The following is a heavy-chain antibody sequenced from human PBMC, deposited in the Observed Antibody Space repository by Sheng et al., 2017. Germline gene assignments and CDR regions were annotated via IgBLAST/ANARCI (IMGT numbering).Heavy chain of an antibody. D-gene: IGHD2-21*01. J-gene: IGHJ3*02. V-gene: IGHV3-74*01. CDR1: GFTFSRHW. Sequence: EVQLVESGGGLVQPGGSLRLSCAASGFTFSRHWMHWVRQSPGKGLVWVSRIDSDGISSSYADSVTGRFTISRDNAKNMVYLQMSSLRAEDTAMYYCASDGVVVPHCALDIWGQGTMVTVSS. CDR3: ASDGVVVPHCALDI. CDR2: IDSDGISS.